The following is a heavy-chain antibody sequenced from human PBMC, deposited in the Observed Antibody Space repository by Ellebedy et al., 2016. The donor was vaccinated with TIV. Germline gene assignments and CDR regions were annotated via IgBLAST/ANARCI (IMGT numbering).Heavy chain of an antibody. V-gene: IGHV3-7*03. CDR3: ARVRIAAAAMDY. CDR1: GFTFSSYS. J-gene: IGHJ4*02. D-gene: IGHD6-13*01. Sequence: GESLKISCAASGFTFSSYSMNWVRQAPGKGPEWVAKIKPDGSEKWYVDSVKGRFTISRDNAKNSLFLQMNSLRAEDTAVYYCARVRIAAAAMDYWGQGTLVTVSS. CDR2: IKPDGSEK.